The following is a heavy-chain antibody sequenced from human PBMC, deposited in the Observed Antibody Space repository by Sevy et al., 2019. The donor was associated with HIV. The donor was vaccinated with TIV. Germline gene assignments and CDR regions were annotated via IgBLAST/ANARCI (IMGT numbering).Heavy chain of an antibody. J-gene: IGHJ6*02. D-gene: IGHD3-3*01. CDR1: GYSFTNFD. V-gene: IGHV1-8*01. CDR3: ARAQLDYVFWSGSYFSRAPWGYKYYAMDV. Sequence: ASVKVSCKAAGYSFTNFDINWVRQATGQGLEWMGWMNPNNGNTHYAQRFQGRVTMTRRSPENTAYMELSSLTSEDTAIYYCARAQLDYVFWSGSYFSRAPWGYKYYAMDVWGQGTTVTVSS. CDR2: MNPNNGNT.